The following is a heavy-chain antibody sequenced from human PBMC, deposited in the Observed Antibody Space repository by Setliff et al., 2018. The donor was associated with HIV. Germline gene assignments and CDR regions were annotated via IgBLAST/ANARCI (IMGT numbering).Heavy chain of an antibody. CDR2: IFPGDSDV. J-gene: IGHJ6*02. CDR3: ARIGDTSGYYFYIFDL. V-gene: IGHV5-51*01. CDR1: GYNFTSHW. D-gene: IGHD3-22*01. Sequence: GESLKISCKGSGYNFTSHWIGWVRQMPGRGLEWMAIIFPGDSDVRYSPSFEGQVTISADKSTSTAYLQWTGLKASDTAMYYCARIGDTSGYYFYIFDLWGQGTTVTVSS.